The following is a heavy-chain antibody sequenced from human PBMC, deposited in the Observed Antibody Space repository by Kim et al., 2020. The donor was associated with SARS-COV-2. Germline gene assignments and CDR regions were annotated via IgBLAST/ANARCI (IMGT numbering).Heavy chain of an antibody. CDR1: GFTFSSYE. V-gene: IGHV3-48*03. Sequence: GGSLRLSCAASGFTFSSYEMNWVRQAPGKGLEWVSYISSSGSTIYYADSVKGRFTISRDNAKNSLYLQMNSLRAEDTAVYYCASWGKKPGTDYWGQGTLVTVSS. D-gene: IGHD3-16*01. CDR2: ISSSGSTI. CDR3: ASWGKKPGTDY. J-gene: IGHJ4*02.